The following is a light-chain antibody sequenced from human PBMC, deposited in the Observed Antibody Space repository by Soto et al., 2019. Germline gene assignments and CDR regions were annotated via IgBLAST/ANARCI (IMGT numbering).Light chain of an antibody. CDR2: GAS. J-gene: IGKJ4*02. CDR1: QSVTSKY. Sequence: ENLFTPSPNPLSLSPGEKAHLSFRASQSVTSKYLAWYQQNPGQAPRLLIHGASNRATGIPDRFSGSGSGTDFTLTISRLEPEDFALYYCQQYGSSVQFGGGTKVDIK. CDR3: QQYGSSVQ. V-gene: IGKV3-20*01.